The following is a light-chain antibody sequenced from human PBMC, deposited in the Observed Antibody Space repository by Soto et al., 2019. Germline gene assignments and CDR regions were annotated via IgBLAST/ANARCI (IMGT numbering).Light chain of an antibody. CDR1: QSISSW. CDR3: QQYNSYLFT. V-gene: IGKV1-5*01. Sequence: DIQMTQSPSTLSASVGDRVTITCRASQSISSWLAWYQQKPGKAPKLLIYDASSFESGVPSRFSGSGSGTEFSLTISSLQPDDFATYDCQQYNSYLFTFGPGTIVDIK. J-gene: IGKJ3*01. CDR2: DAS.